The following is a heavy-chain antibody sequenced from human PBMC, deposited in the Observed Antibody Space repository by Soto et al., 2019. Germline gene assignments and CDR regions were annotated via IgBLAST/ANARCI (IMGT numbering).Heavy chain of an antibody. Sequence: ASVKVSCKASGYTFTSYYMHWVRQAPGQGLEWMGIINPSGGSTSYAQKFQGRVTMTRDTSTSTVYMELSSLRSEDTAVYYCARDTANTVAPRVGMDVWGQGTTVTVSS. CDR1: GYTFTSYY. J-gene: IGHJ6*02. V-gene: IGHV1-46*01. D-gene: IGHD4-17*01. CDR3: ARDTANTVAPRVGMDV. CDR2: INPSGGST.